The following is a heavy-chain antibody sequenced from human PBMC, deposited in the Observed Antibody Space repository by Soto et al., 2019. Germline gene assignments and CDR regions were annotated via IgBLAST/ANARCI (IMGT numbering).Heavy chain of an antibody. Sequence: GGALRHSCVASGFTCVAFAMPWVRKTPGHRLEWIASKAISAVDTYTAPAVKCRFTTSRDDSKNTLYLQMESLRAEDTAVYYCGKDRSSRYWSGLFFDLWGPVIVVTVSS. J-gene: IGHJ4*02. CDR3: GKDRSSRYWSGLFFDL. V-gene: IGHV3-23*01. D-gene: IGHD2-8*02. CDR2: KAISAVDT. CDR1: GFTCVAFA.